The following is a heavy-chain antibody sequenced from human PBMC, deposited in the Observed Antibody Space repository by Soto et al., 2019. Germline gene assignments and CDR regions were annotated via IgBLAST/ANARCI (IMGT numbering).Heavy chain of an antibody. CDR3: ATWHLREHAYDI. D-gene: IGHD3-10*01. CDR2: LYDLDGT. Sequence: GGSLRLSCAAFGFTVSGKKYVAWVRQAPGKGLEGVSALYDLDGTYYADSVKGRFTTSSDSSRTTVYLQMNDLRPDDTAVYSCATWHLREHAYDIWGQGTTVTVS. J-gene: IGHJ3*02. V-gene: IGHV3-53*01. CDR1: GFTVSGKKY.